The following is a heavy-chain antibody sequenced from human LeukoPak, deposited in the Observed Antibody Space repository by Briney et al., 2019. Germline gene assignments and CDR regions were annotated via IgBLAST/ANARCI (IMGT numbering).Heavy chain of an antibody. Sequence: GGSLRLSSAASGFTFSSYSMNWVRQAPGKGLEWVSSISSSSSYIYYADSVKGRFTISRDNAKNSLYLQMNSLRAEDTAVYYCAREGGYSSSWNYFDYWGQGTLVTVSS. J-gene: IGHJ4*02. CDR1: GFTFSSYS. CDR2: ISSSSSYI. CDR3: AREGGYSSSWNYFDY. V-gene: IGHV3-21*01. D-gene: IGHD6-13*01.